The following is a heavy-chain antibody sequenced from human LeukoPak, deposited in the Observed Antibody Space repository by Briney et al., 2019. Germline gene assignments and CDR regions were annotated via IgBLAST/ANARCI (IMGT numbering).Heavy chain of an antibody. D-gene: IGHD1-26*01. J-gene: IGHJ6*03. V-gene: IGHV4-61*02. CDR1: GGSISSGSYY. Sequence: TLSLTCTVSGGSISSGSYYWSWLRQPAGKGLEWIGRIYTSGSTNYNPSLKSRVTISVDTSKNQFSLKLSSVTAADTAVYYCAREVGAYYYYMDVWGKGTTVTISS. CDR2: IYTSGST. CDR3: AREVGAYYYYMDV.